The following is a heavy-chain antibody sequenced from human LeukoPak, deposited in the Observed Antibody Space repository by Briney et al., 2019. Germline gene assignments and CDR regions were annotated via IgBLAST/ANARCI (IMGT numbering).Heavy chain of an antibody. V-gene: IGHV4-34*01. Sequence: SETLSLTCAVYGGSFSGYYWSWIRQPPGKGLEWIGEINHSGSTNYNPSLKSRVAISVDTSKNQFSLKLSSVTAADTAVYYRARVDCLYCSSTSCYSCRFDYWGQGTLVTVSS. CDR3: ARVDCLYCSSTSCYSCRFDY. CDR2: INHSGST. J-gene: IGHJ4*02. CDR1: GGSFSGYY. D-gene: IGHD2-2*01.